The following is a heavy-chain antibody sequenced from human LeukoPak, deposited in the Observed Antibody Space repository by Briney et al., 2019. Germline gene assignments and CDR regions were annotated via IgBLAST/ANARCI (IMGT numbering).Heavy chain of an antibody. V-gene: IGHV4-34*01. CDR2: INHSGST. Sequence: PSETLSLTCAVYGGSFSGYYWSWIRQPPGKGLEWIGEINHSGSTNYNPSLKSRVTLSVDTSKNQFSLKLSSVTAADTAVYYCARGFSSSWYHYFDYWGQGTLVTVSS. J-gene: IGHJ4*02. CDR1: GGSFSGYY. CDR3: ARGFSSSWYHYFDY. D-gene: IGHD6-13*01.